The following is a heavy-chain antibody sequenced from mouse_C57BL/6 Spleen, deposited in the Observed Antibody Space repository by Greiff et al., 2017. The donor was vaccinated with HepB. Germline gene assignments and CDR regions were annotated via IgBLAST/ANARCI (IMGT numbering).Heavy chain of an antibody. V-gene: IGHV7-3*01. CDR2: IRNKANGYTT. CDR1: GFTFTDYY. J-gene: IGHJ2*01. Sequence: EVKVEESGGGLVQPGGSLSLSCAASGFTFTDYYMSWVRQPPGKALEWLGFIRNKANGYTTEYSASVKGRFTISRDNSQSILYLQMNALRAEDSATYYCARSVTGHFDYWGQGTTLTVSS. CDR3: ARSVTGHFDY. D-gene: IGHD4-1*01.